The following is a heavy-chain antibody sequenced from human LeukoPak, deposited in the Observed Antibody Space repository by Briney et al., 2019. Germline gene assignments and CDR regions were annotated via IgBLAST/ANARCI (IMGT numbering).Heavy chain of an antibody. Sequence: ASVTVSRKASGGTFSSYAISRVRQAPGQGLEWMGGIVPIFGTANYAQKFQGRVTITTSTAYMELSSLRSEDTAVYYCARLGDYCSSTSCYVWGQGTLVTVSS. CDR1: GGTFSSYA. CDR2: IVPIFGTA. V-gene: IGHV1-69*13. D-gene: IGHD2-2*01. J-gene: IGHJ4*02. CDR3: ARLGDYCSSTSCYV.